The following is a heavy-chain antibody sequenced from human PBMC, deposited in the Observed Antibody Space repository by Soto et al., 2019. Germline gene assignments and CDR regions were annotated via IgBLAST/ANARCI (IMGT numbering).Heavy chain of an antibody. J-gene: IGHJ4*02. V-gene: IGHV1-3*01. Sequence: QVQLVQSGAEVKKPGASVKVSCKASGYTFTSYAMHWVRQAPGQRLEWMGWINAGTGNTKYSQKCQGRVTITRDTSASTAYMELSSLRSEDTAVYYCATSYDSSGYTFDYWGQGTLVTVSS. CDR1: GYTFTSYA. CDR3: ATSYDSSGYTFDY. CDR2: INAGTGNT. D-gene: IGHD3-22*01.